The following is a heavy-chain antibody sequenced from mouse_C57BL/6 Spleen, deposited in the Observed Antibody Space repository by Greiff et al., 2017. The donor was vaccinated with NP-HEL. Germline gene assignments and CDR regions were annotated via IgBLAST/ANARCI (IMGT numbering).Heavy chain of an antibody. V-gene: IGHV5-9-1*02. J-gene: IGHJ3*01. D-gene: IGHD2-2*01. CDR3: TREAGYDGPWFAY. CDR1: GFTFSSYA. CDR2: ISSGGDHI. Sequence: DVQLVESGEGLVKPGGSLKLSCAASGFTFSSYAMSWIRQTPEKRLEWVAYISSGGDHIYYADTVKGRFTISRDKARNTLYQQVRSVKSEYTAMYYCTREAGYDGPWFAYWGQGTLVTVSA.